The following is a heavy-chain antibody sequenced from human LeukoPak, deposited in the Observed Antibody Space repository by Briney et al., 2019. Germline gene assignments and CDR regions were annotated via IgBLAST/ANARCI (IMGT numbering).Heavy chain of an antibody. Sequence: GGSLRLSCAASGFTFSSYAMSWVRQAPGKGLEWVSAISGSGGSTYYADSVKGRFTISRDNSKNTLYLQMNSLRSEDTAVCYCARGGPPTTAGIYYFDYWGQGTLVTVSS. CDR1: GFTFSSYA. CDR3: ARGGPPTTAGIYYFDY. J-gene: IGHJ4*02. V-gene: IGHV3-23*01. D-gene: IGHD1-26*01. CDR2: ISGSGGST.